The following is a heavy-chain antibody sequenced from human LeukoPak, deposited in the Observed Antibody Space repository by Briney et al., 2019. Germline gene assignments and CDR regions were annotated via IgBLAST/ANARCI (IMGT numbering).Heavy chain of an antibody. D-gene: IGHD1-26*01. CDR3: ARSTYYYMDV. CDR1: GGFISSYY. CDR2: IYYSGST. Sequence: SETLSLTCTVSGGFISSYYWSWIRQPPGKGLEWIGYIYYSGSTNYNPSLKSRVTISVDTSKNQFSLKLSSVTAADTAVYYCARSTYYYMDVWGKGTTVTVSS. J-gene: IGHJ6*03. V-gene: IGHV4-59*01.